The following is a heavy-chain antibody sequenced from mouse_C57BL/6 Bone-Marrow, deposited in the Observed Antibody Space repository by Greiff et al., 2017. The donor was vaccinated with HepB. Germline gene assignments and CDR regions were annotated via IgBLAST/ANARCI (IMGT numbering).Heavy chain of an antibody. D-gene: IGHD1-1*01. J-gene: IGHJ1*03. CDR2: IDPANGNT. CDR1: GFNIKNTY. V-gene: IGHV14-3*01. Sequence: EVQLQQSVAELVRPGASVKLSCTASGFNIKNTYMHWVKQRPEQGLEWIGRIDPANGNTKYAPKFQGKATITADTSSNTAYLQLSSLTSEDTAIYYCAVPYYYGSSYWYFDVWGTGTTVTVSS. CDR3: AVPYYYGSSYWYFDV.